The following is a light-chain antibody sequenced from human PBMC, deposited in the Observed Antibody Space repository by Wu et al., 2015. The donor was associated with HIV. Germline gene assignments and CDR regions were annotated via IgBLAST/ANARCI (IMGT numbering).Light chain of an antibody. Sequence: EIVMTQSPATLSVSPGERATLSCRASQNVNSNLAWYQHKPGQAPRLLIYGASTRATGISARFSGSGSGTEFTLTINSMQSEDFAVYYCQQYNNWPRTFGQGTKVEIK. J-gene: IGKJ1*01. CDR2: GAS. V-gene: IGKV3-15*01. CDR1: QNVNSN. CDR3: QQYNNWPRT.